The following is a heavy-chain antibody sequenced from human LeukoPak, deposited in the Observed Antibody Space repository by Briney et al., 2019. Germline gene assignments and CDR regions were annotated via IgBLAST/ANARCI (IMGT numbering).Heavy chain of an antibody. D-gene: IGHD1-1*01. Sequence: ASVKVSCKASGYTFTSYYMHWVRQAPGQGLEWMGIINPSGGSTSYAQKFQGRVTMTRDTSTSTVYMELSSLRSEDTAVYYCASGKLERRSRRYFDYWGQGTLVTVSS. V-gene: IGHV1-46*03. CDR2: INPSGGST. J-gene: IGHJ4*02. CDR1: GYTFTSYY. CDR3: ASGKLERRSRRYFDY.